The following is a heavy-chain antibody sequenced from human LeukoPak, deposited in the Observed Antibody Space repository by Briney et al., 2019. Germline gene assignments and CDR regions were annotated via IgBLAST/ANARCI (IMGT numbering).Heavy chain of an antibody. Sequence: SETLSLTCTVTGVSVADHFWSWIRQTPGKGLEWIGDIYYRGNRNYNPSLESRVTVSVVTAKNQVSLKLRPVIAADTAVYYCARAKSHSSFLDVWGKGTTVIVSS. J-gene: IGHJ6*04. CDR3: ARAKSHSSFLDV. CDR1: GVSVADHF. V-gene: IGHV4-59*02. D-gene: IGHD2-15*01. CDR2: IYYRGNR.